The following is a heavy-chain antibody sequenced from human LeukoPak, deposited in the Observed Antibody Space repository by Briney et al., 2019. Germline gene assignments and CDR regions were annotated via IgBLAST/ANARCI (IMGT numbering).Heavy chain of an antibody. CDR2: ISSNGGST. D-gene: IGHD2-2*01. J-gene: IGHJ6*02. CDR1: GFTFSSYA. Sequence: PGGSLRLSCAASGFTFSSYAMHWVRQAPGKGLEYVSAISSNGGSTYYANSVKGRFTISRDNSKNTLYLQMGSLRAEDMAVYYCARGTDIVVVPAAGYYYYGMDVWGQGTTVTVSS. CDR3: ARGTDIVVVPAAGYYYYGMDV. V-gene: IGHV3-64*01.